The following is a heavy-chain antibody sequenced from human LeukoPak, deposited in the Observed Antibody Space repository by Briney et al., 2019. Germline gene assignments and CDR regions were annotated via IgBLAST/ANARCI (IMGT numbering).Heavy chain of an antibody. V-gene: IGHV3-21*06. CDR1: GFTLSSHD. CDR3: ARARLTDGGSDY. Sequence: GGSLRLSRAASGFTLSSHDMRCVPPAPGERVEWVSSTTSKNEIYNADSVKGRFTISRDNAKNSLYLKMNCLRAEDTAVYYCARARLTDGGSDYWGQGTLVTVSS. D-gene: IGHD2-15*01. J-gene: IGHJ4*02. CDR2: TTSKNEI.